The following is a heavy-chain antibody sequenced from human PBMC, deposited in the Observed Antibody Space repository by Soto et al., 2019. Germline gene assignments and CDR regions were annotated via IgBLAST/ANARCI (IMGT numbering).Heavy chain of an antibody. D-gene: IGHD1-26*01. CDR3: ARGGGSDSLDY. V-gene: IGHV4-30-2*01. Sequence: KPSETLSLTCTVSGASITFGGYSWSWIRQTPGKGLEWIGYINHLETTFYNPSFESRLTLSIDRAKNQFSLKLHSMSAADRTVYFCARGGGSDSLDYWGQGILVTVSS. J-gene: IGHJ4*02. CDR1: GASITFGGYS. CDR2: INHLETT.